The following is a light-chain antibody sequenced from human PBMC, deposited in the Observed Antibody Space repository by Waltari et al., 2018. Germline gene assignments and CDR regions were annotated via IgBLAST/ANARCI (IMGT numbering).Light chain of an antibody. V-gene: IGKV1-39*01. CDR1: QSISNY. CDR2: AAS. J-gene: IGKJ2*01. CDR3: QQSYSTPYT. Sequence: DIQMTQSPFSLSASVGDRVTITCRASQSISNYLNWYQQKPGKAPKLLMYAASSLQSGVPSRFSGSGSGTAFTLTISSLQPEDVATYYCQQSYSTPYTFGQGTKLEIK.